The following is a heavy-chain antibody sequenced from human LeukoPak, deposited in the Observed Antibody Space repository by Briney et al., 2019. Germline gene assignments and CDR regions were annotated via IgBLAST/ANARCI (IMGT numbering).Heavy chain of an antibody. V-gene: IGHV3-30*18. CDR1: GFTFSSYG. D-gene: IGHD5-18*01. Sequence: GGSLRLSCAASGFTFSSYGMHWVRQAPGKGLEWVAVISYDGSNKYYADSVKGRFTISRDNSKNTLYLQMNSLRAEDTAVYYCAKDPGYSYGYGDYWGQGTLVIVSS. CDR2: ISYDGSNK. J-gene: IGHJ4*02. CDR3: AKDPGYSYGYGDY.